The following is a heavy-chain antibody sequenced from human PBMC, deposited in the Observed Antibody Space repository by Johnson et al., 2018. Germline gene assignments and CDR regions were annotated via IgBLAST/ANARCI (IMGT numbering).Heavy chain of an antibody. CDR3: ARATVDDRNYIWGFYYMDV. J-gene: IGHJ6*03. CDR2: INDSGRT. D-gene: IGHD4-11*01. V-gene: IGHV4-34*01. Sequence: QVQLQQWGAGLLKPSETLSLTCAVYGGSFSGSYWSWIRQTPGKGLEWIGEINDSGRTKYTPSLKSRVSIPVDTSKKQLSLELSSATAADTGVYYCARATVDDRNYIWGFYYMDVWGNGTTVTVSS. CDR1: GGSFSGSY.